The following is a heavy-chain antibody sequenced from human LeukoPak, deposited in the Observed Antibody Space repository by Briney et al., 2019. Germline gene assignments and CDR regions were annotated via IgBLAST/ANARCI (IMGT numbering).Heavy chain of an antibody. D-gene: IGHD1-14*01. CDR3: SSRRITFTANPDY. CDR1: GFTFSDFA. Sequence: PGGSLRLSCSASGFTFSDFAMHWVRQAPGKGLEYVSAISSNGGSTYYADSVKGRFTISRDNSKNTLYLQMSSLRAEDTAVYYCSSRRITFTANPDYWGQGTLVTVSS. CDR2: ISSNGGST. J-gene: IGHJ4*02. V-gene: IGHV3-64D*06.